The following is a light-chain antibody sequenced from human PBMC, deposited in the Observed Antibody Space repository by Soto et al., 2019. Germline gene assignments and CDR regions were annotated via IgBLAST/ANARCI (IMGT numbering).Light chain of an antibody. J-gene: IGLJ2*01. Sequence: QSALTQPASVSGSPGQSSTISCTGTSSDVGGYNYVAWYQQYPGKAPKLMIYDVFNRPSGVSNRFSASKSGNTASLTISGLQAEDEADYYCSSYTSSKTLLFGGGTKVTVL. V-gene: IGLV2-14*01. CDR1: SSDVGGYNY. CDR3: SSYTSSKTLL. CDR2: DVF.